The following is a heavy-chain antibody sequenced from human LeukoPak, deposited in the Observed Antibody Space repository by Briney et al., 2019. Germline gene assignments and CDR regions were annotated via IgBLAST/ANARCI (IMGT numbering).Heavy chain of an antibody. Sequence: ASVKVSCKASGGTFSSYAISWVRQAPGQGLEWMGGIIPIFGTANYAQKFQGRVTITADGSTSTAYMELSSLRSEDTAVYYCARDLYSRRMNYYGSGSFFAFWGQGSLVTVSS. D-gene: IGHD3-10*01. CDR1: GGTFSSYA. CDR3: ARDLYSRRMNYYGSGSFFAF. CDR2: IIPIFGTA. J-gene: IGHJ4*02. V-gene: IGHV1-69*13.